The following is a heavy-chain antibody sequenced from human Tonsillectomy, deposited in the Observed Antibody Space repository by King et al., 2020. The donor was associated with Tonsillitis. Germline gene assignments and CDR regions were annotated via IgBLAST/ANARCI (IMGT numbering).Heavy chain of an antibody. CDR2: IYYSGST. D-gene: IGHD6-19*01. V-gene: IGHV4-39*01. Sequence: LQLQESGPGLVKPSETLSLTCTVSGGSISSSSYYWGWIRQPPGKGLEWTGSIYYSGSTYYNPSLKSRVTISVDTSKNQFSLKLSSVTAADTAVYYCARPIAVAGNNWFDPWGQGTLVTVSS. J-gene: IGHJ5*02. CDR1: GGSISSSSYY. CDR3: ARPIAVAGNNWFDP.